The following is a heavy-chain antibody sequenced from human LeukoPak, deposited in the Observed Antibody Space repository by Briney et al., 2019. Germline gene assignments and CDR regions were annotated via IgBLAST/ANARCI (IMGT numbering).Heavy chain of an antibody. CDR3: ARTLPAAIWQ. CDR1: GFTFNSYT. V-gene: IGHV3-30-3*01. Sequence: GRSLRLSCAASGFTFNSYTMHWVRQAPGKGLAWVALISLDGSYKFYADSVKGRFTISRDNSKSTLYLQMSSLRHEDTAVYYCARTLPAAIWQWGQGTLVTVSS. J-gene: IGHJ4*02. D-gene: IGHD2-2*02. CDR2: ISLDGSYK.